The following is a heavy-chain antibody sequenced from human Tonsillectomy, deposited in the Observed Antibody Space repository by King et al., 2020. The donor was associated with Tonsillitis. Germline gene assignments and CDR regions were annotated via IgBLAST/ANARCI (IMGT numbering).Heavy chain of an antibody. CDR2: INHSGST. Sequence: VQLQQWGAGLLKPSETLSLTCAVYGGSFSGYYWSWIRQPPGKGLEWIGEINHSGSTNYNPSLKSRVTISVDTSKNQFSLKLSSVTAADTAVYYCARGRYYYGSGSYRDLYYYYYMDVWGKGTTVTVSS. CDR1: GGSFSGYY. V-gene: IGHV4-34*01. CDR3: ARGRYYYGSGSYRDLYYYYYMDV. J-gene: IGHJ6*03. D-gene: IGHD3-10*01.